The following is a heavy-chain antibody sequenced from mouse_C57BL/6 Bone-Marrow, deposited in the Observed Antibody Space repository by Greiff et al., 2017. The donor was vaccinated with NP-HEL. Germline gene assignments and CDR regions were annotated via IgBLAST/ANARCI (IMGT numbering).Heavy chain of an antibody. CDR3: ARQNDGYRYYFDY. V-gene: IGHV5-12*01. CDR1: GFTFSDYY. CDR2: ISNGGGST. Sequence: EVQGVESGGGLVQPGGSLKLSCAASGFTFSDYYMYWVRQTPEKRLEWVAYISNGGGSTYYPDTVKGRFTISRDNAKNTLYLQMSRLKSEDTAMYYCARQNDGYRYYFDYWGQGTTLTVSS. J-gene: IGHJ2*01. D-gene: IGHD2-3*01.